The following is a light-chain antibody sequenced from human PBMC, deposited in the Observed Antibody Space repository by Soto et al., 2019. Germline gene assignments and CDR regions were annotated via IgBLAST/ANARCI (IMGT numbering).Light chain of an antibody. V-gene: IGKV1-33*01. CDR1: QSISSY. CDR2: DAS. CDR3: QQYDNFPRAIN. J-gene: IGKJ5*01. Sequence: DIQMTQSPSSVSASVGDRVTITCRASQSISSYLNWYQQKPGKAPKLLIYDASDLETGVPSRFSGSGSGTDFTFTISSLQPEDIATYYCQQYDNFPRAINFGQGTRLEIK.